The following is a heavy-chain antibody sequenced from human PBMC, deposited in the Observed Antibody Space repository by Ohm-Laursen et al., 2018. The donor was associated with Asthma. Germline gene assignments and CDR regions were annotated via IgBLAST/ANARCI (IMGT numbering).Heavy chain of an antibody. J-gene: IGHJ4*02. CDR3: ARDWYSSSWYKHPYAGAHIDY. CDR1: GFIFSSYA. Sequence: GSLRLSCTASGFIFSSYAMSWVRQAPGKGLEWVSAISGSGGSTYYADSVKGRFTISRDNSKNTLYLQMNSLRAEDTAVYYCARDWYSSSWYKHPYAGAHIDYWGQGTLVTVSS. V-gene: IGHV3-23*01. D-gene: IGHD6-13*01. CDR2: ISGSGGST.